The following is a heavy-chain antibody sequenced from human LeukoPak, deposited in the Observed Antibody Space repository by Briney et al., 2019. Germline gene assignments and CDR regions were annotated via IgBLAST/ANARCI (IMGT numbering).Heavy chain of an antibody. Sequence: GEFLKISCKGSGFSFSTYWIGWVRQMPGKGPEWMGIIYPGDSNIRYSPSFQGQVTISADKSISTAYLQWSSLKASDTAMYYCARSITTRFPDAFDIWGQGTLVTVS. CDR1: GFSFSTYW. J-gene: IGHJ3*02. V-gene: IGHV5-51*01. D-gene: IGHD1-20*01. CDR3: ARSITTRFPDAFDI. CDR2: IYPGDSNI.